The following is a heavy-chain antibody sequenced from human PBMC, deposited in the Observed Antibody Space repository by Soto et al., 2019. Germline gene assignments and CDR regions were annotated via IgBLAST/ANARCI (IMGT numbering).Heavy chain of an antibody. CDR1: GFMFSAYW. J-gene: IGHJ4*02. V-gene: IGHV3-7*01. CDR3: ERDFYGGYTYGHGDY. CDR2: IHGDGGKI. D-gene: IGHD5-18*01. Sequence: GGSLRLSCAASGFMFSAYWMSWVRQAPGKGLEWVANIHGDGGKIYYVDSVKGRFTISRDNAKRSLYPQMNSLRAEDTAVYYCERDFYGGYTYGHGDYWGQGALVTASS.